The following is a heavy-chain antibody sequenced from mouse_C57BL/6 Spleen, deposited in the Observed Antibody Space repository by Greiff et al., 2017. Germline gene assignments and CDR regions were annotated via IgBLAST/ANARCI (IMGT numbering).Heavy chain of an antibody. V-gene: IGHV5-16*01. Sequence: EVKLVESEGGLVQPGSSMKLSCTASGFTFSDYYMAWVRQVPEKGLEWVANINYDGSSTYYLDSLKSRFIISRDNAKNILYLQMSSLKSEDTATYYCARGNWGGYFDYWGQGTTLTVSS. CDR2: INYDGSST. CDR1: GFTFSDYY. J-gene: IGHJ2*01. CDR3: ARGNWGGYFDY. D-gene: IGHD4-1*01.